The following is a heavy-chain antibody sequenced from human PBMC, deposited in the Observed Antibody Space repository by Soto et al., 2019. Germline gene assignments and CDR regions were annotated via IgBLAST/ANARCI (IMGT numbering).Heavy chain of an antibody. CDR1: GGTFSSYA. CDR3: ARGGRETVTTKNYYYGMDV. V-gene: IGHV1-69*13. J-gene: IGHJ6*02. CDR2: IIPIFGTA. Sequence: SVKVSCKASGGTFSSYAISWVRQAPGQGLEWMGGIIPIFGTANYAQKFQGRVTITADESTSTAYMELSSLRSEDTAVYYCARGGRETVTTKNYYYGMDVWGQGTTVTVSS. D-gene: IGHD4-4*01.